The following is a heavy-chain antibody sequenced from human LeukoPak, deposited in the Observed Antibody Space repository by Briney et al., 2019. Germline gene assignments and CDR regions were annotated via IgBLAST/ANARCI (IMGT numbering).Heavy chain of an antibody. D-gene: IGHD5-18*01. J-gene: IGHJ4*02. Sequence: GGSLRLSCAASGFALSSHWMTWVRQAPEKGLDWVSVISGSAHKIRYADSVKGRFTISRDNSENTVYLQMNNLRAEDTALYYCAGRPTGYSSGYVYWGQGALVTVSS. CDR2: ISGSAHKI. V-gene: IGHV3-23*01. CDR3: AGRPTGYSSGYVY. CDR1: GFALSSHW.